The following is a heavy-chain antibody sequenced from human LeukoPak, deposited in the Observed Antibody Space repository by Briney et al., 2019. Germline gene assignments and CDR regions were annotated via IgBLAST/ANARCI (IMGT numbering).Heavy chain of an antibody. CDR1: GYTFTSYD. J-gene: IGHJ4*02. V-gene: IGHV1-18*01. CDR3: ARDRREYSSSFEGDSY. Sequence: ASVKVSCKASGYTFTSYDINWVRQATGQGLEWMGSISAYNGNTNYAQKLQGRVTMTTDTSTSTAYMELRSLRSDDTAVYYCARDRREYSSSFEGDSYWGQGTLVTVSS. D-gene: IGHD6-6*01. CDR2: ISAYNGNT.